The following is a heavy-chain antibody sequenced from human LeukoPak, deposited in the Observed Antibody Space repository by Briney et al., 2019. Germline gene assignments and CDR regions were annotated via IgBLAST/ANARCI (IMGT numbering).Heavy chain of an antibody. D-gene: IGHD2-15*01. CDR1: GFTFDDYA. CDR3: TKDVTPGGADV. V-gene: IGHV3-9*01. J-gene: IGHJ6*02. CDR2: IYWSGSRI. Sequence: GGSLRLSCAASGFTFDDYAIHWVRQGPGKGLEWVSGIYWSGSRIDYADSVKGRFTISRDNAKNSLYLQMNSLRAEDTALYDCTKDVTPGGADVWGRGTTVTVSS.